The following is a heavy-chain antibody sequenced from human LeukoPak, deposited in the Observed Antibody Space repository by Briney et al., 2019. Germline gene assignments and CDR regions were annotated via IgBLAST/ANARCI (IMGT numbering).Heavy chain of an antibody. J-gene: IGHJ4*02. Sequence: GGSLRLSCAASGFTVSSNYMSWVRQAPGKGLEWVSVIYSGGSTYYADSVKGRFTISRDNSKNTLYLQMNSLRAEDTALYYCAKLLGTETTYDYWGQGNLVTVSS. CDR1: GFTVSSNY. V-gene: IGHV3-53*01. D-gene: IGHD1-7*01. CDR2: IYSGGST. CDR3: AKLLGTETTYDY.